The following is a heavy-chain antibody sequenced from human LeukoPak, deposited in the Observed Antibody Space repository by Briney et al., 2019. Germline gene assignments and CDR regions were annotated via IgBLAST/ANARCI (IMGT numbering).Heavy chain of an antibody. CDR3: ARKSRMVPPTQGDDH. CDR1: GYTFTSYD. V-gene: IGHV1-8*01. J-gene: IGHJ4*02. D-gene: IGHD4/OR15-4a*01. Sequence: ASVKVSCKASGYTFTSYDINWVRQATGQGPEWMGWMDPNSGSTGYAQKFQGSVTITRNKSINTAYMELSSPRFEDTAVYYCARKSRMVPPTQGDDHSGQGTLVTVSS. CDR2: MDPNSGST.